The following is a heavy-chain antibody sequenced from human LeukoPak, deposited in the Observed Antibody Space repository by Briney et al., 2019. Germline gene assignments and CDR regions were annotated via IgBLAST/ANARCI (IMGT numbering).Heavy chain of an antibody. V-gene: IGHV3-30*18. D-gene: IGHD2-2*01. Sequence: GGSLRLSCAASGFTFSSYGIHWVRQAPGKGLEWVAVTSNDGSNKYYADSVKGRFTISRDNSKNTLYLQMNSLRAEDTAVYYCANREYHLPALYWGQGTLVTVSS. J-gene: IGHJ4*02. CDR3: ANREYHLPALY. CDR2: TSNDGSNK. CDR1: GFTFSSYG.